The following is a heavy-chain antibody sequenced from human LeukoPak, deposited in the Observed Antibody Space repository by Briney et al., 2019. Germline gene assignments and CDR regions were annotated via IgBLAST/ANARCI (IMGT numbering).Heavy chain of an antibody. CDR1: GGSFSGYY. J-gene: IGHJ4*02. Sequence: PSETLSLTCAVYGGSFSGYYWSWIRQPPGKGLEWIGEINHSGSTNYNPSLKSRVTMSLDTSKNQFSLKLTSVTAADTAVYYCARDPNSALWGQGTLVTVSS. V-gene: IGHV4-34*01. CDR3: ARDPNSAL. CDR2: INHSGST. D-gene: IGHD4-23*01.